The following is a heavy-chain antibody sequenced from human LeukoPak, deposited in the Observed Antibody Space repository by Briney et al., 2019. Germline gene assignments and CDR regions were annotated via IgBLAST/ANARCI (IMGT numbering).Heavy chain of an antibody. Sequence: GGSLRLSCAASGFTFSSYAMSWVRQAPGKGLEWVSAISGSGGSTYYADSVKGRFTISRDNSKNTLYLQMNSLRAEDTAAYYCAKGEDIVVVPAAMGYYYGSGSYDYWGQGTLVTVSS. CDR3: AKGEDIVVVPAAMGYYYGSGSYDY. CDR1: GFTFSSYA. J-gene: IGHJ4*02. CDR2: ISGSGGST. D-gene: IGHD2-2*01. V-gene: IGHV3-23*01.